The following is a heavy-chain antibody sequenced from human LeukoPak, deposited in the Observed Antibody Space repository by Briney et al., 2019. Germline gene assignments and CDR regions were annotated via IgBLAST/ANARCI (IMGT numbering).Heavy chain of an antibody. D-gene: IGHD6-19*01. CDR2: ISSNGGST. Sequence: GGSLRLSCAASGFTFSSYAMHWVRQAPGKGLEYVSAISSNGGSTYYANSVKGRFTISGENSKNTLYLQMGSLRDEEMAVYYCARDSYSSGLYDWFDYWGQGTLVTVSS. V-gene: IGHV3-64*01. CDR1: GFTFSSYA. CDR3: ARDSYSSGLYDWFDY. J-gene: IGHJ4*02.